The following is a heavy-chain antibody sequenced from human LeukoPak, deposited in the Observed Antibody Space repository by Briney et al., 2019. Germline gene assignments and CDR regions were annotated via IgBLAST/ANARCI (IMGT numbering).Heavy chain of an antibody. J-gene: IGHJ5*02. V-gene: IGHV3-21*01. D-gene: IGHD3-3*01. CDR3: ARGNYDFAYDP. CDR2: LSTSGSYI. CDR1: LFIVLDFD. Sequence: PGWALSLSRAASLFIVLDFDMNGVGPAAPRGGEWVSYLSTSGSYIHYAESVKGRFTITRDAANNSLYLQLDSLTVEDTAVFCARGNYDFAYDPWGRGTLVTVSS.